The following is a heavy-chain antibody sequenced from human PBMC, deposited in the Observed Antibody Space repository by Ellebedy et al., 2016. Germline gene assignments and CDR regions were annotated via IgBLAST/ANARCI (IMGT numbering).Heavy chain of an antibody. D-gene: IGHD4-17*01. CDR2: INSDGSST. Sequence: GESLKISXAASGFTFSSYWMHWVRQAPGKGLVWVSRINSDGSSTSYADSVKGRFTISRDNAKNTLYLQINSLRAEDTAVYYCAKDTAHDYGLDYWGQGTLVTVSS. J-gene: IGHJ4*02. CDR1: GFTFSSYW. CDR3: AKDTAHDYGLDY. V-gene: IGHV3-74*01.